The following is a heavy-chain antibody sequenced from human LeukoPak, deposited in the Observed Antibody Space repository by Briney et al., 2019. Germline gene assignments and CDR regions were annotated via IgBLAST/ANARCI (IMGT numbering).Heavy chain of an antibody. V-gene: IGHV4-59*12. CDR3: ARSYRGVTENWFDP. CDR1: GGSISSYY. Sequence: PSETLSLTCTVSGGSISSYYWSWIRQPPGKGLEWIGYIYYSGSTNYNPSLESRVTISVDTSKNQFSLKLSSVTAADTAVYYCARSYRGVTENWFDPWGQGTLVTVSS. CDR2: IYYSGST. J-gene: IGHJ5*02. D-gene: IGHD3-10*01.